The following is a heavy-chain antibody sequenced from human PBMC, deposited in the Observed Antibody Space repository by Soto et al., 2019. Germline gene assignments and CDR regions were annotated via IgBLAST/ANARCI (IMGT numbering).Heavy chain of an antibody. D-gene: IGHD1-26*01. CDR3: AIEFKFPRWEPLRYFGY. CDR2: IYTSGST. CDR1: GGSISSYY. V-gene: IGHV4-4*07. J-gene: IGHJ4*01. Sequence: QVQLQESGPGLVKPSETLSLTCTVSGGSISSYYWSWIRQPAGKGLEWIGRIYTSGSTNYNPSLKSRVTMSVDTSKNQFSLKLSYVTAAATAVYYCAIEFKFPRWEPLRYFGYCGHGTLVTVSS.